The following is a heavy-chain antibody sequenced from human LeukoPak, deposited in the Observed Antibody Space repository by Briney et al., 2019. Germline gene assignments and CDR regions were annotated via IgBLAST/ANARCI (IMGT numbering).Heavy chain of an antibody. Sequence: SETLSLTCTVSGGSISSYYWSWIRQPPGKGLEWIGYIYYSGSTNYNPSLKSRVTISVDTSKNQFSLKLSSVTAADTAVYYCARAPARIAAAVWFDPWGQGTLVTVSS. CDR2: IYYSGST. V-gene: IGHV4-59*01. J-gene: IGHJ5*02. CDR1: GGSISSYY. CDR3: ARAPARIAAAVWFDP. D-gene: IGHD6-13*01.